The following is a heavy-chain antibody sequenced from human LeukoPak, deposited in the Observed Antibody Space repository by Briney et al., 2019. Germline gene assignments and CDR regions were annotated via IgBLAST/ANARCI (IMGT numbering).Heavy chain of an antibody. V-gene: IGHV3-48*03. J-gene: IGHJ4*02. CDR1: GFTFSSYE. Sequence: GGSLRLSCAASGFTFSSYEMNWVRQAPGKGLEWVSYISSSCNTIYYADSVKGRFTISRDNSKNTLYLQMNSLRAEDTAVYYCAKDHSSGWYPPIFDYWGQGTLVTVSS. CDR2: ISSSCNTI. CDR3: AKDHSSGWYPPIFDY. D-gene: IGHD6-19*01.